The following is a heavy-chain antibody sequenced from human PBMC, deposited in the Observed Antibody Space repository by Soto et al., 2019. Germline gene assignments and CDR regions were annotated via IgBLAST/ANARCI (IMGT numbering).Heavy chain of an antibody. Sequence: SDTLSLTCAVSGGSIRSLGYSWNWIRQLPGKGLEWIGYIYHSGGTLYNPSLKSRVTISVDKSRNQFSLTLTSVTAADTAVYYCARDSLTGNWFDPWGQGTLVTVSS. V-gene: IGHV4-30-2*06. D-gene: IGHD2-8*02. CDR3: ARDSLTGNWFDP. CDR1: GGSIRSLGYS. J-gene: IGHJ5*02. CDR2: IYHSGGT.